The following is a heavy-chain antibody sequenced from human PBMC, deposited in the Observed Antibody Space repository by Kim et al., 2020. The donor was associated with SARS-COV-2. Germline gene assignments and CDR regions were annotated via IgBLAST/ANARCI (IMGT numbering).Heavy chain of an antibody. D-gene: IGHD3-10*01. J-gene: IGHJ5*02. V-gene: IGHV1-69*02. CDR3: ARGLYGSGSYNWFDP. CDR2: IIPILGIA. Sequence: SVKVSCKASGGTFSSYTISWVRQAPGQGLECMGRIIPILGIANYAQKFQGRVTITADKSTSTAYMELSSLRSEDTAVYYCARGLYGSGSYNWFDPWGQGTLVTVSS. CDR1: GGTFSSYT.